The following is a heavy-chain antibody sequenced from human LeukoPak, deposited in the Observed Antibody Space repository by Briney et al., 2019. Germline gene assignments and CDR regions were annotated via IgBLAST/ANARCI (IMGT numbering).Heavy chain of an antibody. V-gene: IGHV4-34*01. CDR3: ARGGGLDYYYYYMDV. D-gene: IGHD6-6*01. J-gene: IGHJ6*03. CDR1: GGSFSGYY. CDR2: INHSGST. Sequence: PSETLSLTCAVYGGSFSGYYWSWIRQPPGKGLEWIGEINHSGSTNYNPSLKSRVTISVDTSKNQFSLKLSSVTAADTAVYYCARGGGLDYYYYYMDVWGEGTTVTISS.